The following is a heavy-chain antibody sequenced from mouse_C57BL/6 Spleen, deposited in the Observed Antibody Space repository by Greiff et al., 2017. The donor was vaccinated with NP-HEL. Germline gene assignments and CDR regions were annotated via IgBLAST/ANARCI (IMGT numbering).Heavy chain of an antibody. CDR1: GFSLTSYA. Sequence: QVQLQQSGPGLVAPSQSLSITCTVSGFSLTSYAISWVRQPPGKGLEWLGVIWTGGGTNYNSALNSRLSISKDNSKSQVFLKMNSLQTDDTARYYCARKFDYDMGYAMDYWGQGTSGTVSS. CDR3: ARKFDYDMGYAMDY. CDR2: IWTGGGT. V-gene: IGHV2-9-1*01. D-gene: IGHD2-4*01. J-gene: IGHJ4*01.